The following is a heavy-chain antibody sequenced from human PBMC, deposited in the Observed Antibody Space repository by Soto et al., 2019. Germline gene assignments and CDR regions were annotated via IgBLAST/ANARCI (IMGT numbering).Heavy chain of an antibody. CDR2: MYSDGRT. CDR1: GGSVTSGGYP. Sequence: QVQLQESGPRLVKPSETLSLTCTVSGGSVTSGGYPWSWIRQPPGNGLEWIGYMYSDGRTNYNPSLRSRVTISVDTSKNQFFLKLNSVTAADTAGYYCARDDIVGASNWYFDLWGRGTLVTVSS. V-gene: IGHV4-61*08. CDR3: ARDDIVGASNWYFDL. J-gene: IGHJ2*01. D-gene: IGHD1-26*01.